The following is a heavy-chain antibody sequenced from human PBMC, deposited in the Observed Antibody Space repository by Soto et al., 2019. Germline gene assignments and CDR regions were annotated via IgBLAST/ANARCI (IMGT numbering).Heavy chain of an antibody. CDR2: IYYSGST. CDR3: ARCEVGLYSDCILSDISVAWDI. V-gene: IGHV4-39*01. D-gene: IGHD3-9*01. CDR1: GGSISSSSYY. Sequence: SETLSLTCTVSGGSISSSSYYWGWIRQPPGKGLEWIGSIYYSGSTYYNPSLKSRVTISVDTSKNQFSLKLSSVTAADTAVYYCARCEVGLYSDCILSDISVAWDIWGQGTMVTVSS. J-gene: IGHJ3*02.